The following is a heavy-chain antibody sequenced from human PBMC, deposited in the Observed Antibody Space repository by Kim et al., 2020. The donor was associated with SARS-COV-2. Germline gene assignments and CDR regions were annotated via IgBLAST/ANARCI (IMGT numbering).Heavy chain of an antibody. CDR1: GFTFEDYA. CDR2: ISWNSGSI. Sequence: GGSLRLSCSASGFTFEDYAMHWVRQTAGRGLEWVSGISWNSGSIGYGESVKGRFTISRDNAKNSLYLQMNSLKVEDTALYYCAKDPGSSWYGDNWFDPWGQGTLVTVSS. J-gene: IGHJ5*02. D-gene: IGHD6-13*01. V-gene: IGHV3-9*01. CDR3: AKDPGSSWYGDNWFDP.